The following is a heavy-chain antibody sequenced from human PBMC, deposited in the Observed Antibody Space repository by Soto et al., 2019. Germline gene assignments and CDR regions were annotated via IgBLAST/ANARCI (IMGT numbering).Heavy chain of an antibody. D-gene: IGHD2-2*01. Sequence: QVQLVQSGAEVKKPGSSVKVSCKASGGTFSSYAISWVRQAPGQGLEWMGGIIPIFGTANYAQKFQGRVTITADESTSTAYMKLSSLRSADTALYYCVREDETVPAATPWAYRGMDVCGKGTTVTVSS. CDR1: GGTFSSYA. V-gene: IGHV1-69*01. J-gene: IGHJ6*04. CDR2: IIPIFGTA. CDR3: VREDETVPAATPWAYRGMDV.